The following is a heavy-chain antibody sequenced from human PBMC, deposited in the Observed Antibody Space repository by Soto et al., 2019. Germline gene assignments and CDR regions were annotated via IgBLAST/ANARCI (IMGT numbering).Heavy chain of an antibody. CDR2: IWHDGSNK. Sequence: QVQLVESGGGVVQPGRSLRLSCAASGFAFNNYGMHWVRQAPGKGLEWVALIWHDGSNKGYADSVKGRFTISRDNSKNTLNLQMKSLRVEDTAVYYCTRAAIRGELLEYWGQGTQVTVSS. D-gene: IGHD1-26*01. CDR3: TRAAIRGELLEY. J-gene: IGHJ4*02. V-gene: IGHV3-33*01. CDR1: GFAFNNYG.